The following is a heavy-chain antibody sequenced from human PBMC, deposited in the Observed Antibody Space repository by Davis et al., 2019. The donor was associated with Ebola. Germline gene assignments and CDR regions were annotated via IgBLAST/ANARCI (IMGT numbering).Heavy chain of an antibody. D-gene: IGHD5-24*01. CDR2: IGSRSDYI. J-gene: IGHJ4*02. V-gene: IGHV3-21*01. CDR3: ARDRGDGYRSGLDY. CDR1: GFTFRNYA. Sequence: GESLKISCIASGFTFRNYAMSWVRQAPGKGLAWVSSIGSRSDYIHHADSLKGRFTISRDDAKNSLYLQMNSLRADDTAVYFCARDRGDGYRSGLDYWGQGALVTVSS.